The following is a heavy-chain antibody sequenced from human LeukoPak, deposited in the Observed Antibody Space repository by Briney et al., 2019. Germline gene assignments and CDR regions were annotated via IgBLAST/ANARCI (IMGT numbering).Heavy chain of an antibody. Sequence: ASVKVPCKASGGTFSSYAISWVRQAPGQGLEWMGGIIPIFGTANYAQKFQGRVTITTDESTSTAYMELSSLRSEDTAVYYCARGRSVLRYFDWLLGYWGQGTLVTVSS. D-gene: IGHD3-9*01. V-gene: IGHV1-69*05. CDR1: GGTFSSYA. J-gene: IGHJ4*02. CDR3: ARGRSVLRYFDWLLGY. CDR2: IIPIFGTA.